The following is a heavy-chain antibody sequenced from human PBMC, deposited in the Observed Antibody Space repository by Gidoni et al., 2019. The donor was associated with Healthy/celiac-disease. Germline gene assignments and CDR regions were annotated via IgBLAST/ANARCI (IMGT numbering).Heavy chain of an antibody. Sequence: EVQLVESGGGLVKPGGSLRLPCAPSGFTFSSYSMIWVRQAPGKGLEWVSSFSSSSSYIYYADSVKDRFTISRDNAKNSLYLQMNSLRAEDTAVYYCARASIVVVPAATYYYYYGMDVWGQGTTVTVSS. V-gene: IGHV3-21*01. CDR3: ARASIVVVPAATYYYYYGMDV. D-gene: IGHD2-2*01. CDR1: GFTFSSYS. CDR2: FSSSSSYI. J-gene: IGHJ6*02.